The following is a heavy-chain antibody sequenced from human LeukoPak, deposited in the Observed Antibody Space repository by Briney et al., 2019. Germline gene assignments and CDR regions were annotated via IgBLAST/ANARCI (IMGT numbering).Heavy chain of an antibody. CDR3: ARVRLGELSFLYYYYYYMDV. J-gene: IGHJ6*03. CDR2: IYYSGST. V-gene: IGHV4-59*01. D-gene: IGHD3-16*02. CDR1: GGSISSYY. Sequence: SETLSLTCTVSGGSISSYYWSWIRQPPGKGLEWLGYIYYSGSTNYNPSLKSRVTISVDTSKNQFSLKLSSVTAADTAVYYCARVRLGELSFLYYYYYYMDVWGKGTTVTVSS.